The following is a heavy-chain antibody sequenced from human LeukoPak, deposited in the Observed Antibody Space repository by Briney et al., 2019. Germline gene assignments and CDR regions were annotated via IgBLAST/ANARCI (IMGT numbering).Heavy chain of an antibody. V-gene: IGHV3-43*02. J-gene: IGHJ4*02. CDR1: GFNFNDYA. Sequence: GGSLRLSCAASGFNFNDYAMHWVRQAPGKGLEWVSLISGDSGSTYYADSVRGRFTISRDNSKNSLSLQMNSLRADDTAIYFCVTHSSSADYWGQGTLVTVSS. CDR3: VTHSSSADY. CDR2: ISGDSGST. D-gene: IGHD6-6*01.